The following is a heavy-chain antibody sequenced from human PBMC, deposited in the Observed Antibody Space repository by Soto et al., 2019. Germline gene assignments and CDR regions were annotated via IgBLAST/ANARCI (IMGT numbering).Heavy chain of an antibody. Sequence: PSETLSLTCAVSGGSISSGNWWSWVRQSPRKGLEWIGEISYSGNTNHNPSLKSRVTISIDKSKNQFSLKLTSVTAADTAVYYCASHRGNTYGPYDYWGQGTLVTVSS. CDR1: GGSISSGNW. J-gene: IGHJ4*02. CDR2: ISYSGNT. V-gene: IGHV4-4*02. D-gene: IGHD5-18*01. CDR3: ASHRGNTYGPYDY.